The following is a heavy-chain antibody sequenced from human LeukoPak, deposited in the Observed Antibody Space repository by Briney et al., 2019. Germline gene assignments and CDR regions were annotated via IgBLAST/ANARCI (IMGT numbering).Heavy chain of an antibody. CDR3: ARVLGYCSGGSCSRPYYYGMDV. CDR1: GYTFTGYY. CDR2: INPNSGGT. Sequence: ASVKVSCKASGYTFTGYYMHWVRQAPGQGLEWMGWINPNSGGTNYAQKFQGRVTMTRDTSTSTAYMELSRLRSDDTAVYYCARVLGYCSGGSCSRPYYYGMDVWGQGTTVTVSS. D-gene: IGHD2-15*01. J-gene: IGHJ6*02. V-gene: IGHV1-2*02.